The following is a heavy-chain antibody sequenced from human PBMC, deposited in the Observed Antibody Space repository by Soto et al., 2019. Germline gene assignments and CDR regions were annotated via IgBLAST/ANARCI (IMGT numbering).Heavy chain of an antibody. CDR3: TTFSNYYYYGMDV. CDR1: GFTFSNAW. Sequence: GGSLRLSCAASGFTFSNAWMSWVRQAPGKGLEWVGRIKSKTDGGTTDYAAPVKGRFTISRDDSKNTLYLQMNSLKTEDTAVYYCTTFSNYYYYGMDVWGQGTTVTVSS. V-gene: IGHV3-15*01. D-gene: IGHD4-4*01. CDR2: IKSKTDGGTT. J-gene: IGHJ6*02.